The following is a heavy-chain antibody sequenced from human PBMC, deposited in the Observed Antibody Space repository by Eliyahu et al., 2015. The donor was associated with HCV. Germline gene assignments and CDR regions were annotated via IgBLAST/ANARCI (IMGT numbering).Heavy chain of an antibody. CDR2: TSASGAGT. V-gene: IGHV3-23*01. CDR3: AKETSFWIYFDY. J-gene: IGHJ4*02. Sequence: EVQLLEXGGGLVQPGGSXRXXCVASGFALSDYAISWVRQVPGKGLEWVALTSASGAGTYYADSVKGRFTVSRDNSKNTLSLQMSALRAEDTAVYFCAKETSFWIYFDYWGQGTLVTVSS. CDR1: GFALSDYA. D-gene: IGHD3-3*01.